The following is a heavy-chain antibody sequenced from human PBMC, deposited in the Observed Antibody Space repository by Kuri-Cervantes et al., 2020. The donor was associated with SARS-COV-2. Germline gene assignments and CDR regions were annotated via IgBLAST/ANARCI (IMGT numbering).Heavy chain of an antibody. D-gene: IGHD6-13*01. Sequence: GESLKISCAASGFTFSSYAMSWVRQAPGKGLEWVSVIYSGGSSTYYADSVKGRFTISRDNSKNTLYLQMNSLRAEDTAVYYCASGPIAAAGYFDYWGQGTLVTVSS. CDR3: ASGPIAAAGYFDY. CDR2: IYSGGSST. J-gene: IGHJ4*02. CDR1: GFTFSSYA. V-gene: IGHV3-23*03.